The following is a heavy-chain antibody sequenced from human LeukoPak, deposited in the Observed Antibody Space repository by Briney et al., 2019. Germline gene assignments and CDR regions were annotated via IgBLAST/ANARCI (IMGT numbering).Heavy chain of an antibody. V-gene: IGHV4-61*01. D-gene: IGHD6-13*01. J-gene: IGHJ4*02. CDR2: IYYSGST. CDR1: GVSVSSGSDY. CDR3: AKGRVNGAGVDY. Sequence: SETLSLTCTVSGVSVSSGSDYWSWIRQPPGKGLEWIGYIYYSGSTNYNPSLKSRVTISIDTSKNQFSLKLTSVTAADTAVYYCAKGRVNGAGVDYWGQGTQVTVSS.